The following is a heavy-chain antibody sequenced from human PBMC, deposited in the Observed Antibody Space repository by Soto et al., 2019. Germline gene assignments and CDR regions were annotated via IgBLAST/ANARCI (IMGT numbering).Heavy chain of an antibody. Sequence: QVQLVQSGAEVKKPGASVKVSCKASGYTFTSYAMHWVRQAPGQRLEWMGWINAGNGNTKYSQKFQGRVTITRDTSASTAYTELSSLRSEDTAVYYCARGDPYYGMDVWGQGTTVTVSS. CDR3: ARGDPYYGMDV. J-gene: IGHJ6*02. CDR1: GYTFTSYA. CDR2: INAGNGNT. V-gene: IGHV1-3*01.